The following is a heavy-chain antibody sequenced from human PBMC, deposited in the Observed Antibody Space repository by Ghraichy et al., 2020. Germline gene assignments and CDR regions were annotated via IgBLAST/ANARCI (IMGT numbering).Heavy chain of an antibody. D-gene: IGHD1-7*01. CDR1: GFTFSSYA. V-gene: IGHV3-23*01. J-gene: IGHJ4*02. Sequence: GGSLRLSCAASGFTFSSYAMSWVRQAPGKGLEWVSAISGSGGSTYYADSVKGRFTISRDNSKNTLYLQMNSLRAEDTAVYYCAIGTTFPTVYFDYWGQGTLVTVSS. CDR3: AIGTTFPTVYFDY. CDR2: ISGSGGST.